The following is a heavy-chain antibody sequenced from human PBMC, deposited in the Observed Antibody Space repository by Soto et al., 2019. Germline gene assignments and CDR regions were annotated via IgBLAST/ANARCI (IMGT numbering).Heavy chain of an antibody. V-gene: IGHV3-23*01. Sequence: PGGSLRLSCAASGFTFSSYGMHWVRRAPGKGLEWISAISGSSGSTYYADSVKGRFTISRDNSKNTLYLQMNSLRAEDTAVYYCAKGWDSEQWLVPWHYRGQRTLVTVSS. CDR2: ISGSSGST. D-gene: IGHD6-19*01. CDR1: GFTFSSYG. J-gene: IGHJ4*02. CDR3: AKGWDSEQWLVPWHY.